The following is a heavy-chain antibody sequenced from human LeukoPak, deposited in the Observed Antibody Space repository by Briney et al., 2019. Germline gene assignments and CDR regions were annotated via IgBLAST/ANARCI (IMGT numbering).Heavy chain of an antibody. J-gene: IGHJ6*03. Sequence: SVKVSCKASGGTFSSYAISWVRQAPGQGLEWMGGIIPIFGTANYAQKFQGRVTVTTDESTSTAYMELSSLRSEDTAVYYCARGGAARLRRYYYYYYMDVWGKGTTVTVSS. CDR2: IIPIFGTA. CDR3: ARGGAARLRRYYYYYYMDV. V-gene: IGHV1-69*05. CDR1: GGTFSSYA. D-gene: IGHD6-6*01.